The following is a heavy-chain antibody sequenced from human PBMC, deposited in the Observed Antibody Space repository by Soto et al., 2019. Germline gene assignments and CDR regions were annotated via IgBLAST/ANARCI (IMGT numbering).Heavy chain of an antibody. D-gene: IGHD3-3*01. V-gene: IGHV3-23*01. CDR3: AKDGTGVRFLEWLPRYWFDP. CDR1: GFTFSSYA. J-gene: IGHJ5*02. Sequence: GGSLRLSCAASGFTFSSYAMSWVRQAPGKGLEWVSAISGSGGSTYYADSVKGRFTISRDNSKNTLYLQMNSLRAEDTAVYYCAKDGTGVRFLEWLPRYWFDPWGQGTLVTVSS. CDR2: ISGSGGST.